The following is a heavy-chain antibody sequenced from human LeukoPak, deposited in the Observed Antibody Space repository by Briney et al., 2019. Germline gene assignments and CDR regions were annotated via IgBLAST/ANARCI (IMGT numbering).Heavy chain of an antibody. CDR2: IYHSGIT. D-gene: IGHD5/OR15-5a*01. Sequence: PSETLSLTCTVSDYSISSGYGYYWGWIRQPPGKGLEWIGNIYHSGITYYNHFNSSLKSRVTISIDTSRNQFSLRLTSVTAADTAVYFCATLVSTRYYFDYWGQGTLVTVSS. V-gene: IGHV4-38-2*02. J-gene: IGHJ4*02. CDR1: DYSISSGYGYY. CDR3: ATLVSTRYYFDY.